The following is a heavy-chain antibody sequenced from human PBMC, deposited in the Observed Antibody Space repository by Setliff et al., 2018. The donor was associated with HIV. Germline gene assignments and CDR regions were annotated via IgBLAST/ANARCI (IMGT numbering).Heavy chain of an antibody. J-gene: IGHJ5*02. V-gene: IGHV4-4*07. CDR1: GGSFGVYR. Sequence: SETLSLTCTMSGGSFGVYRWSWIRQSAGRGLEWIGRIDSSGTTDYKPSLKGRVAISVDTSRDQFSLRVTSVTAADTAVYFCARDRHSSGLGSYGPWGPGILVTVSS. CDR2: IDSSGTT. D-gene: IGHD3-10*01. CDR3: ARDRHSSGLGSYGP.